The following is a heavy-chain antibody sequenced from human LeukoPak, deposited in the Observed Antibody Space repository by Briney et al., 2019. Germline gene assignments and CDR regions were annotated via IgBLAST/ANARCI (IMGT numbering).Heavy chain of an antibody. D-gene: IGHD2-15*01. CDR3: ARVRAYCTGGYCYQYYLDS. CDR1: GGSVSSGSYY. CDR2: IFYSGST. Sequence: SETLSLTCTVSGGSVSSGSYYWSWIRQPPGKGLEWIWYIFYSGSTNYNPSLKSRVTIPLDTSKNQFSLKLSSVTAADTAFYYCARVRAYCTGGYCYQYYLDSWGQGTLVTVSS. J-gene: IGHJ4*02. V-gene: IGHV4-61*01.